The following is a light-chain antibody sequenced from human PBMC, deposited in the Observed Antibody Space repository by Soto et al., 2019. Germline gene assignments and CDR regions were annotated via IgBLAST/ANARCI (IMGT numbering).Light chain of an antibody. CDR1: QSLLYRYNNKNY. Sequence: DIVMTQSPYSLAVSLGERATIICKSSQSLLYRYNNKNYLAWYQQKPGQSPKLLLYWASTRESGVPDRFSGSGPGTDFTLSISSLQAEDVAVYFCQQYSNPPWTFGQGTKVDIK. CDR2: WAS. CDR3: QQYSNPPWT. J-gene: IGKJ1*01. V-gene: IGKV4-1*01.